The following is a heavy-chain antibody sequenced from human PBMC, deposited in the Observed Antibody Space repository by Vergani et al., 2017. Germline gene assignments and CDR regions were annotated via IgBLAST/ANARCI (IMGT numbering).Heavy chain of an antibody. J-gene: IGHJ6*03. D-gene: IGHD4-11*01. V-gene: IGHV4-34*01. Sequence: QVQLQQWGGGLLKPSETLSLTCVVNGGSFTSYHWTWIRQSPGEGLEWVGDIDHTGRTDYNPSRKSRLTMSVDKSRNQFSLTLNSVTATDTAIYFCARVNTETNCHLYYYYYMDVWGQGTAVTVS. CDR1: GGSFTSYH. CDR3: ARVNTETNCHLYYYYYMDV. CDR2: IDHTGRT.